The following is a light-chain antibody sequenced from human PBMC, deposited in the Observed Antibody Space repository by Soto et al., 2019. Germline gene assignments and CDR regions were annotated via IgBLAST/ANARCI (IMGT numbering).Light chain of an antibody. Sequence: EIVLTQSPGSLSLSPGQRATLSCRASQSVDSTFFAWYQKKPGQVPRLLIYGASKRDTGVPDRFSGSGSGTDFTLTISRLEPEDLAVYYCQQYMSSVTFGQGTKVEI. J-gene: IGKJ1*01. CDR1: QSVDSTF. V-gene: IGKV3-20*01. CDR3: QQYMSSVT. CDR2: GAS.